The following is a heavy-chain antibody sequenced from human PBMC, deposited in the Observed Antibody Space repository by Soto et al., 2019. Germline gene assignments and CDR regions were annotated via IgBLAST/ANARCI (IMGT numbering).Heavy chain of an antibody. Sequence: QVQLVESGGGLVKPGGTLRLSCTGSGFTFSDYYMTWIRQAPGKGLEWVSYISYGSSYTKYADSVKGRFTISRDNAKNSLFLQMNNLRTEDTAIYYCVRDPNNSSSWWLDPWGRGALVTVSS. D-gene: IGHD3-22*01. CDR1: GFTFSDYY. V-gene: IGHV3-11*06. CDR2: ISYGSSYT. CDR3: VRDPNNSSSWWLDP. J-gene: IGHJ5*02.